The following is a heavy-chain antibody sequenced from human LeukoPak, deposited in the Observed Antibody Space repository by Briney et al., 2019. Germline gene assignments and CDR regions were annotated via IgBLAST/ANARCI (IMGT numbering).Heavy chain of an antibody. CDR1: GFTFSSYG. CDR2: ISYDGSNK. J-gene: IGHJ4*02. CDR3: ASGGHFDY. Sequence: PGRSLRLSCAASGFTFSSYGMHWVRQAPGKGLEWVAVISYDGSNKYYADSVKGRFTISRDNSKNTLYLQMNSLRAEDTAVYYCASGGHFDYWGQGTLVTVSS. V-gene: IGHV3-30*03.